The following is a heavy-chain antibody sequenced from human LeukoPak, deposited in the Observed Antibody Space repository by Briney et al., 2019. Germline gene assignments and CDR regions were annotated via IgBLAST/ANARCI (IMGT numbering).Heavy chain of an antibody. CDR1: GFTFSSYW. Sequence: GGSLRLSCAASGFTFSSYWMHWGRQAPGKGLVWVSRINTDGSSTTSADSVKGRFTISRDNAKNTLYLQMNSLSAEDTAVYYCARGYSSSYRIDYWGQGTLVTVSS. CDR3: ARGYSSSYRIDY. V-gene: IGHV3-74*01. J-gene: IGHJ4*02. CDR2: INTDGSST. D-gene: IGHD6-6*01.